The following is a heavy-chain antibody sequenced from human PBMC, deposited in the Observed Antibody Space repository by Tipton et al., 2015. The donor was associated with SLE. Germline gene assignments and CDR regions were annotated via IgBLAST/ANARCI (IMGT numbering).Heavy chain of an antibody. V-gene: IGHV3-74*01. J-gene: IGHJ6*02. Sequence: SLRLSCAASGFTFNRYWMHWVRQAPGKGLMWVSRIDSDGTITNYADTVKGRFTISRDNAKDTLYLQMNSLRGDDTAVYYCGKARTIGGFSMDVWGQGTTVIVSS. CDR2: IDSDGTIT. CDR1: GFTFNRYW. D-gene: IGHD3-9*01. CDR3: GKARTIGGFSMDV.